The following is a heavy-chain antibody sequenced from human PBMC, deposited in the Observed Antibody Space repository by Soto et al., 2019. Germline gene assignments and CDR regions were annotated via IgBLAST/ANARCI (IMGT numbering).Heavy chain of an antibody. CDR3: AIYCCGWYPLDY. V-gene: IGHV3-30*03. CDR2: ISYDGSNK. Sequence: QVQLVESGGGVVQPGRSLRLSCAASGFTFSSYGMHWVRQAPGKGLEWVAVISYDGSNKYYADSVKGRFTISRDNSKNPLYLQMNSLRAEDTAVYYCAIYCCGWYPLDYWGQGTLVTVSS. CDR1: GFTFSSYG. J-gene: IGHJ4*02. D-gene: IGHD6-19*01.